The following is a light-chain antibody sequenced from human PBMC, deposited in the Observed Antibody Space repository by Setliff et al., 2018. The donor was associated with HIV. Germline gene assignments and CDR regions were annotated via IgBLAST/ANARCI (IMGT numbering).Light chain of an antibody. J-gene: IGLJ1*01. Sequence: ALTQPPSASGSPGQSVTISCAGASTDVGGYDHVSWYQQYPGKPPKVVIFEVSKRPSGVPDRFSGSKSGNTASLTVSGLQPEDEADYYCCSYAGAYSFGVFGTGTKVTVL. CDR1: STDVGGYDH. CDR3: CSYAGAYSFGV. CDR2: EVS. V-gene: IGLV2-8*01.